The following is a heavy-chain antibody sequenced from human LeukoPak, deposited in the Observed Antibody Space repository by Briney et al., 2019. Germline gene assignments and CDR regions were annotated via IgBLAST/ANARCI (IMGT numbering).Heavy chain of an antibody. Sequence: PGGSLRLSCAASGFIFSDYDMHWVRQAPGKGLEWVAFMHYDRRNKYYADSVKGRFTISRDNSRNTLYLDMNNLRGEDSAVYFCARDPEKSSAVAHLDYWGQGTLVTVAS. J-gene: IGHJ4*02. V-gene: IGHV3-30*02. D-gene: IGHD6-19*01. CDR2: MHYDRRNK. CDR3: ARDPEKSSAVAHLDY. CDR1: GFIFSDYD.